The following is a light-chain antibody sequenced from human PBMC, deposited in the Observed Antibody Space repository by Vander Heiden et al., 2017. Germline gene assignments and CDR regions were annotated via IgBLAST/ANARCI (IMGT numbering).Light chain of an antibody. J-gene: IGKJ3*01. V-gene: IGKV1-5*03. CDR1: QSISSW. Sequence: DIQMTQSPSTLSASVGDRVTITCRASQSISSWLAWYQQKPGKAPKLLIYKASSLESGVPSRFSGSGSGTECTLTISSLQPDDFATYYCQQYKSYSSTFGHGTKVDIK. CDR2: KAS. CDR3: QQYKSYSST.